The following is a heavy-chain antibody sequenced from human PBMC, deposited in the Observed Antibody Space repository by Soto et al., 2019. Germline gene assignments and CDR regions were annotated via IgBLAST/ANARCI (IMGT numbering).Heavy chain of an antibody. CDR1: GFTFSSYG. CDR2: ISYDGSNK. Sequence: QVQLVESGGGVVQSGRSLRLSCAASGFTFSSYGMHWVRQAPGKGLEWVAVISYDGSNKYYADSVKGRFTISRDNSKNTLYLQMNSLRAEDTAVYYCAKDRIVATTHYGMDVWGQGTTVTVSS. J-gene: IGHJ6*02. CDR3: AKDRIVATTHYGMDV. V-gene: IGHV3-30*18. D-gene: IGHD5-12*01.